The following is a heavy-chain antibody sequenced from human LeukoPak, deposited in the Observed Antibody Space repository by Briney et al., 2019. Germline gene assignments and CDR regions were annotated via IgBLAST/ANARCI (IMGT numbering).Heavy chain of an antibody. V-gene: IGHV4-61*02. CDR1: GGSISSGSYY. D-gene: IGHD6-13*01. Sequence: SQTLSLTCTVSGGSISSGSYYWSWIRQPAGKGLEWIGRIYTSGSTNYNPSLKSRVTISVDTSKNQFSLKLSSVTAADTAVYYCARDAGSSWYRRGAFDIWGQGTMVTVSS. J-gene: IGHJ3*02. CDR3: ARDAGSSWYRRGAFDI. CDR2: IYTSGST.